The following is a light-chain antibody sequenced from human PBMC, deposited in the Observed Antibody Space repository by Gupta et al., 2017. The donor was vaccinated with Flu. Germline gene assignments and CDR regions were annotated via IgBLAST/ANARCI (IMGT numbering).Light chain of an antibody. CDR2: HVT. J-gene: IGLJ2*01. CDR3: NSYSSTGTHVL. V-gene: IGLV2-14*03. Sequence: QSALTQPASVSGSPGQSITISCTGTSNDVGYYDYVSWYQQHPGKAPKLIIYHVTERPSGVSNRFSGSKSGNTASLTLSGLQAEDEADYYCNSYSSTGTHVLFGGGTKLTVL. CDR1: SNDVGYYDY.